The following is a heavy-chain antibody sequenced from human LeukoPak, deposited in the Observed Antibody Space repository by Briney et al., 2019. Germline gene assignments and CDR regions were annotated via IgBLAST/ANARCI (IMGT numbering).Heavy chain of an antibody. V-gene: IGHV1-18*01. CDR3: ARGIPGDGFHSDYYDSSGYGPGYFDY. J-gene: IGHJ4*02. CDR1: GYTFTSYG. Sequence: ASVKVSCKASGYTFTSYGISWVRQAPGQGLEWMGWISAYNGNTNYAQKLQGRVTMTTDTSTSTAYMELRSLRSDDTAVYYCARGIPGDGFHSDYYDSSGYGPGYFDYWGQGTLVTVSS. CDR2: ISAYNGNT. D-gene: IGHD3-22*01.